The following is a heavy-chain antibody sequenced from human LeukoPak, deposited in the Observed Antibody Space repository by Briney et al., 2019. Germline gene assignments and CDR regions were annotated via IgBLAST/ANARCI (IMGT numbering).Heavy chain of an antibody. CDR1: EFTFSSYA. CDR2: ISYDGSNK. V-gene: IGHV3-30*04. Sequence: GGSLRLSCAASEFTFSSYAMHWVRQAPGKGLEWVAVISYDGSNKYYADSVKGRFTISRDNSKNTLSLQMNSLRAEDTSVYYCARDVFMAAQYYFDYWGQGTLVTVSS. J-gene: IGHJ4*02. CDR3: ARDVFMAAQYYFDY. D-gene: IGHD6-13*01.